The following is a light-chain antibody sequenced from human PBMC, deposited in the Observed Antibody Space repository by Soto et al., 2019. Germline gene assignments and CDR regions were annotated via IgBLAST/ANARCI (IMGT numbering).Light chain of an antibody. J-gene: IGKJ4*01. V-gene: IGKV1-8*01. Sequence: ASRMTQSPSSFSASTGDRVTIPCRASQGISSHLAWYQVRPGKAPRLMIYTASYLESGVPSRFSGSGSGTEFSLSISYLQSEDFAVYYCQQYFSYPLTFGGGTKVEIK. CDR1: QGISSH. CDR3: QQYFSYPLT. CDR2: TAS.